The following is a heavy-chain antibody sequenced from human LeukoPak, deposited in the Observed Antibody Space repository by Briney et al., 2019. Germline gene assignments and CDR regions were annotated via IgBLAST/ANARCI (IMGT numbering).Heavy chain of an antibody. J-gene: IGHJ3*01. V-gene: IGHV3-23*01. D-gene: IGHD3-3*01. Sequence: GGSLRLSCVASEFTFNNYAMNWVRQGPGRGLEWVSAVRGTGDMAYQTDSVKGRFTISRDNSKNTVYLQMNSLRVEDTAVYFCAKGLSASGRLNAFDLWGQGTMVTVSS. CDR2: VRGTGDMA. CDR3: AKGLSASGRLNAFDL. CDR1: EFTFNNYA.